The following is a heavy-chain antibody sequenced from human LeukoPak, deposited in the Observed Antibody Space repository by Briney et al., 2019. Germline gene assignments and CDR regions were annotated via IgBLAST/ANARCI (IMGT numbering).Heavy chain of an antibody. V-gene: IGHV4-59*01. D-gene: IGHD5-18*01. CDR1: GGSIRSYY. Sequence: SETLSLTCTVSGGSIRSYYWSWIRQPPGKGLEWIGYIYYSGSTNYNPSLKSRVTISVDTSKNQFSLKLSSVTAADTAVYYCARGRYSYGGAVGDYFDYWGQGTLVTVSS. CDR3: ARGRYSYGGAVGDYFDY. J-gene: IGHJ4*02. CDR2: IYYSGST.